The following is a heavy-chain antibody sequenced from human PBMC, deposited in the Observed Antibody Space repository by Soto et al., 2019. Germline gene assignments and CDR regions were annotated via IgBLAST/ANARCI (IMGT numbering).Heavy chain of an antibody. CDR1: GGTFSSYA. D-gene: IGHD2-15*01. CDR3: ARESRYCSGGSCYFLPGIDY. Sequence: QVQLVQSGAEVKKPGSSVKVSCKASGGTFSSYAISWVRQAPGQGLEWMGGIIPIFGTANYAQKFQGSVTITADESTRTAYMELSSLRSEDTAVYYCARESRYCSGGSCYFLPGIDYWGQGTLVTVSS. J-gene: IGHJ4*02. CDR2: IIPIFGTA. V-gene: IGHV1-69*12.